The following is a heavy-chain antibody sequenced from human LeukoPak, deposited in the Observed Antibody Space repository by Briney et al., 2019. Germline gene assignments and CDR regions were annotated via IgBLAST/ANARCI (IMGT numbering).Heavy chain of an antibody. CDR1: GYTFTGYY. V-gene: IGHV1-2*06. CDR2: INPNSGGT. CDR3: ARGGDQYDILTGYFDY. Sequence: ASVKVSCKDSGYTFTGYYMHWVRQAPGQGLEWMGRINPNSGGTNYAQKFQGRVTMTRDRSISTAYMELSRLRSDDTAVYYCARGGDQYDILTGYFDYWGQGTLVTASS. D-gene: IGHD3-9*01. J-gene: IGHJ4*02.